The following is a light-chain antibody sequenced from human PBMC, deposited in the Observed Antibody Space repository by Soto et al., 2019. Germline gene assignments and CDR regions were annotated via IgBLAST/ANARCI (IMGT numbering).Light chain of an antibody. CDR2: EGS. Sequence: QSALTQPASVSGSPGQSITISCTGTSSDAGSYNLVSWYQQHPGKAPKLMIYEGSKRPSGVSNRFSGSKSGNTASLTISGLQAEDEADYYCCSYAGSSSWVFGTGTKVTVL. CDR3: CSYAGSSSWV. J-gene: IGLJ1*01. CDR1: SSDAGSYNL. V-gene: IGLV2-23*01.